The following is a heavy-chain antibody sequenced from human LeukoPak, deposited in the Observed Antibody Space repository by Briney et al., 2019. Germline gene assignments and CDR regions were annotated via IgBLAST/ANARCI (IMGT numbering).Heavy chain of an antibody. J-gene: IGHJ6*02. CDR1: GFTFSSYD. CDR3: ARASRIAVAGTGGAYYYYYYGMDV. V-gene: IGHV3-13*01. CDR2: IGTAGDT. Sequence: GGSLRLSCAASGFTFSSYDMHWVRQATGEGLEWVSAIGTAGDTYYPGSVKGRFTISRENAKNSLCLQMNSLRAGDTAVYYCARASRIAVAGTGGAYYYYYYGMDVWGQGTTVTVSS. D-gene: IGHD6-19*01.